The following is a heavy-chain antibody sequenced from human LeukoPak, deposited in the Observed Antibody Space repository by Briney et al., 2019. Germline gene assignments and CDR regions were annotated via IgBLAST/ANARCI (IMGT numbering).Heavy chain of an antibody. J-gene: IGHJ4*02. CDR2: IWYDGSNK. Sequence: GGSLRLSCAASGFTFSSYGMHWVRQAPGKGLEWVAVIWYDGSNKYYADSVKGRFTISRDNSKNTLYLQMNSLRAEDTAVYYCASNYGMVATHGIFDYWGRGTLVTVSS. V-gene: IGHV3-33*01. CDR3: ASNYGMVATHGIFDY. CDR1: GFTFSSYG. D-gene: IGHD5-12*01.